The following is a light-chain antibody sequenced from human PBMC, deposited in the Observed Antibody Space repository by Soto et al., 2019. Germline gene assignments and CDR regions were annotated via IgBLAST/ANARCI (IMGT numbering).Light chain of an antibody. CDR1: SSDVGGYNY. V-gene: IGLV2-8*01. CDR3: SSYGGDNNLGV. Sequence: QSVLTQPPSASGSPGQSVTISCTGTSSDVGGYNYVSWYQHHPGKAPKLIIYDVNKRPSGVPDRFPGSKSGKTASLTVSGLQAEDEADYYCSSYGGDNNLGVFGTGTKVTVL. J-gene: IGLJ1*01. CDR2: DVN.